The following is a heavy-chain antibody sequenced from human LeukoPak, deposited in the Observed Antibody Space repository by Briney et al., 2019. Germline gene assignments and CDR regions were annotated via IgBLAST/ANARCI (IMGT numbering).Heavy chain of an antibody. V-gene: IGHV1-2*02. CDR3: ARDSPLTGTLFDY. J-gene: IGHJ4*02. D-gene: IGHD1-1*01. Sequence: ASVKVSCKASGYTFTGYYMHWVRQAPGQGLEWMGWINPNSGGTNYAQKFQGRVTMTRDTSISTAYMELSRLRSDDTAVYYCARDSPLTGTLFDYWGQGTLVTVS. CDR2: INPNSGGT. CDR1: GYTFTGYY.